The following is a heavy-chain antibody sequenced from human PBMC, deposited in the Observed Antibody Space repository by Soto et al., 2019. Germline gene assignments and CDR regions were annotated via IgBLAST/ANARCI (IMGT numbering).Heavy chain of an antibody. CDR3: ARDSTMVRGVACGKGGFDP. D-gene: IGHD3-10*01. J-gene: IGHJ5*02. V-gene: IGHV4-31*03. Sequence: QVQLQESGPGLVKPSQTLSLTCTVSGGSISSGGYYWSWSRQHPGKGLEWIGYIYYSGSTYYNPSLQSRVPISVHTSKNQFYLKLSSVAAAATAVYYCARDSTMVRGVACGKGGFDPWGQGTLVTVSS. CDR2: IYYSGST. CDR1: GGSISSGGYY.